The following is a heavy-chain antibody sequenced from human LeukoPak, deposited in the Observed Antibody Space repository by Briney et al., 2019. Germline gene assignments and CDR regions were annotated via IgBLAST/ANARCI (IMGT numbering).Heavy chain of an antibody. Sequence: PSETLSLTCSVSDGSISSYYWSWLRQPPGKGREGIGYINYSGTTNYNPSLKSRVPISVDTSKNPFSLKLSSVTAADTAVYYCARQSGYYYLYWYFDLWGRGTLVTVSS. D-gene: IGHD3-22*01. J-gene: IGHJ2*01. CDR3: ARQSGYYYLYWYFDL. V-gene: IGHV4-59*08. CDR2: INYSGTT. CDR1: DGSISSYY.